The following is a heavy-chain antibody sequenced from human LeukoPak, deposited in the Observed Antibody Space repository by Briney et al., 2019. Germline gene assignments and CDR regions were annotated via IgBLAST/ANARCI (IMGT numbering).Heavy chain of an antibody. D-gene: IGHD3-10*02. V-gene: IGHV3-23*01. CDR1: GFTFSSYA. Sequence: PGGSLRLSCAASGFTFSSYAKSWVRQAPGKGLEWVSAISGSGGSTYYADSVKGRFTISRDNAKNSLYLQMNSLRAEDTAVYYCAELGITMIGGVWGKGTTVTISS. CDR3: AELGITMIGGV. J-gene: IGHJ6*04. CDR2: ISGSGGST.